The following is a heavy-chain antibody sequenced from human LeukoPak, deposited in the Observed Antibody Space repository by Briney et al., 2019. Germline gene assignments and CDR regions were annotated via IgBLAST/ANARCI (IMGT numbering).Heavy chain of an antibody. CDR2: IYHSGST. D-gene: IGHD1/OR15-1a*01. V-gene: IGHV4-38-2*02. CDR1: GYSISSGYY. J-gene: IGHJ4*02. Sequence: PSETLSLTCTVSGYSISSGYYWGWIRQPPGKGLEWIGSIYHSGSTYYNPSLKSRVTISVDTSKNQFSLKLSSVTAADTAVYYCARDHSNTGVDYWGQGTLVTVSS. CDR3: ARDHSNTGVDY.